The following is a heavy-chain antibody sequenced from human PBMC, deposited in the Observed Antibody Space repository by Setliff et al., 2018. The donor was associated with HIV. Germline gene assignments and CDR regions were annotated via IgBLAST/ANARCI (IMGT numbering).Heavy chain of an antibody. CDR2: IYTSGSS. V-gene: IGHV4-61*09. J-gene: IGHJ4*02. CDR3: ARAPTVVTLLDY. CDR1: GGSISSGSYY. D-gene: IGHD4-17*01. Sequence: SETLSLTCSVSGGSISSGSYYWSWIRQPAGKGLEWIGHIYTSGSSTYNPSLKRRVTISRDTSKNQFSLKLSSVTAADTAVYYCARAPTVVTLLDYWGQGTLVTASS.